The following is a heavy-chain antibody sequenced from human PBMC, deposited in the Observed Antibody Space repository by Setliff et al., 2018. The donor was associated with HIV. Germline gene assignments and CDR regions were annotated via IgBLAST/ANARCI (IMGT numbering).Heavy chain of an antibody. D-gene: IGHD3-16*01. CDR2: ISSSGSSR. CDR3: ARRSYTNKSAFDI. J-gene: IGHJ3*02. V-gene: IGHV3-11*04. Sequence: GGSLRLSCAASGFTFSDYYMSWIRQAPGKGLEWVSYISSSGSSRYYADSVKGRSTISRDSAKKTLYLQMNNLNAEDTAVYYCARRSYTNKSAFDIWGQGTVVTVSS. CDR1: GFTFSDYY.